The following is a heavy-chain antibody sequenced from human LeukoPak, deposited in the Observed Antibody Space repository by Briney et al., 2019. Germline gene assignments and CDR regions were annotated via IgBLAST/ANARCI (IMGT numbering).Heavy chain of an antibody. J-gene: IGHJ4*02. V-gene: IGHV3-30*04. Sequence: PGRSLRLSCAASGFTFSSYAMHWVRQAPGKGLEWVAVISYDGSNKYYADSVKGRFTISRDNSKNTLYLQMNSLRAEDTAVYYCAKDQGYSSGNKDYWGQGTLVTVSS. CDR1: GFTFSSYA. CDR3: AKDQGYSSGNKDY. D-gene: IGHD6-19*01. CDR2: ISYDGSNK.